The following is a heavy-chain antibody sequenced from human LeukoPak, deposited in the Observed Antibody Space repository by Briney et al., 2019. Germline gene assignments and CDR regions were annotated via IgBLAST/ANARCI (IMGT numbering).Heavy chain of an antibody. V-gene: IGHV3-30*18. CDR1: GFTFSRHG. J-gene: IGHJ4*02. CDR3: AKDSSGYYNYFDD. Sequence: GGSLRLSCAPSGFTFSRHGMHWVRQAPGKGLEWVAIISNDGSRKYYGHSVEGRFTISRDNSKNTLYLQMNSLRAEDTALYYCAKDSSGYYNYFDDWGQGTLVTVSS. D-gene: IGHD3-22*01. CDR2: ISNDGSRK.